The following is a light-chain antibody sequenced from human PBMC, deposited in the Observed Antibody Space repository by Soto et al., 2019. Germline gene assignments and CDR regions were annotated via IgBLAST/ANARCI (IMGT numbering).Light chain of an antibody. CDR1: SSVVGSYRL. J-gene: IGLJ1*01. CDR2: EGS. Sequence: QSALTQPASVSGSLGQSITISCTGSSSVVGSYRLVSWYQHHPGKVPKLIIYEGSKRPSGVSNRFSGSEPGNTASLTISGLQAEDEADYYCCSSAPNRTIVFGTGTKLTVL. V-gene: IGLV2-23*01. CDR3: CSSAPNRTIV.